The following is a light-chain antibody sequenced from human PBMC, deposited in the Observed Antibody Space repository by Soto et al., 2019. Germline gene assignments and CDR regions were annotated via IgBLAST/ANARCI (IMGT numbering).Light chain of an antibody. CDR2: LNSDGSH. V-gene: IGLV4-69*01. J-gene: IGLJ2*01. CDR1: SGHSSYA. Sequence: QPVLTQSPSASASLGASVKLTCTLSSGHSSYALAWHQQQPEKGPRYLMKLNSDGSHSKGDGIPDRFSGSSSGAERYLTISSLQSEDEADYYCQPWGSGIRVVFGGGTKLTVL. CDR3: QPWGSGIRVV.